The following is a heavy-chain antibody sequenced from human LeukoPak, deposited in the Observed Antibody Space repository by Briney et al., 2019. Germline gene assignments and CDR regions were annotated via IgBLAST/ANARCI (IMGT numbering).Heavy chain of an antibody. CDR1: GFTFTSSA. CDR3: AAGLYGSGSYYTPPFDY. Sequence: SVKVSCKASGFTFTSSAMQWVRQARGQRLEWIGWIVVGSGNTNYAQKFQERVTITRDMSTSTAYMELSSLRSEDTAVYYCAAGLYGSGSYYTPPFDYWGQGTLVTVSS. D-gene: IGHD3-10*01. J-gene: IGHJ4*02. CDR2: IVVGSGNT. V-gene: IGHV1-58*02.